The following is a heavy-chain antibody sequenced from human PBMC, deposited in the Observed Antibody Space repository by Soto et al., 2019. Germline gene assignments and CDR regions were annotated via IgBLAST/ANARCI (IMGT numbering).Heavy chain of an antibody. CDR3: ARGEYGDPLGVGY. CDR2: INPNSGGT. Sequence: QVQLVQSGAEVKKPGASVKVSCKASGYTFTGYYMHWVRQAPGQGLEWMGWINPNSGGTNYAQKLQGGVTMTRDTSISTAYLELSRLRSDDTAVYYCARGEYGDPLGVGYWGQGTLVTVSS. D-gene: IGHD4-17*01. CDR1: GYTFTGYY. J-gene: IGHJ4*02. V-gene: IGHV1-2*02.